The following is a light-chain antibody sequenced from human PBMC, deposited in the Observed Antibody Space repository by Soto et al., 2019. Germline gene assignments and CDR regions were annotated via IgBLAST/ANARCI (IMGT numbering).Light chain of an antibody. V-gene: IGKV2-28*01. CDR2: LGS. Sequence: EIVMTQSPLSLPVTPGEPASISCRSSHSLLYSDGYNHLDWYLQKPGQSPQLLIYLGSNRASGVPDRFSGSGSGTDFTLKISRVEAEDVGVYYCMQARQTPQTFGQGTKVDNK. J-gene: IGKJ1*01. CDR3: MQARQTPQT. CDR1: HSLLYSDGYNH.